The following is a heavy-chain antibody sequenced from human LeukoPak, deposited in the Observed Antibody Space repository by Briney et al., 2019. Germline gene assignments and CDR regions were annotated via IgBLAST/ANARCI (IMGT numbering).Heavy chain of an antibody. CDR3: ARGRGRTVVKVWFDP. CDR2: IYYSGST. CDR1: GGSISSSSYY. V-gene: IGHV4-39*07. Sequence: SETLSLTCTVSGGSISSSSYYWGWIRQPPGKGLEWIGSIYYSGSTYYNPSLKSRVTISVDTSKNQFSPKLSSVTAADTAVYYCARGRGRTVVKVWFDPWGQGTLVTVSS. D-gene: IGHD4-23*01. J-gene: IGHJ5*02.